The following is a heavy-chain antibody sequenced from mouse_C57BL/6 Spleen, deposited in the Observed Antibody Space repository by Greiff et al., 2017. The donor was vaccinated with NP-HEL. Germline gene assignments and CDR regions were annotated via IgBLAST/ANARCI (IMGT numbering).Heavy chain of an antibody. J-gene: IGHJ3*01. D-gene: IGHD1-1*01. V-gene: IGHV5-16*01. Sequence: EVQVVESEGGLVQPGSSMKLSCTASGFTFSDYYMAWVRQVPEKGLEWVANINYDGSSTYYLDSLKSRFIISRDNAKNILYLQMSSLKSEDTATYYCARGGYYYGSSSNSWFAYWGQGTLVTVSA. CDR3: ARGGYYYGSSSNSWFAY. CDR2: INYDGSST. CDR1: GFTFSDYY.